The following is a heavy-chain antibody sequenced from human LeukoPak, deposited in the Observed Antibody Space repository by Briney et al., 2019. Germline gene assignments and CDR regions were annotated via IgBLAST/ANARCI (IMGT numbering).Heavy chain of an antibody. CDR2: IYYSGST. CDR3: ARQFILRATGTAGGAFDI. D-gene: IGHD1-1*01. V-gene: IGHV4-39*01. J-gene: IGHJ3*02. Sequence: PSETLSLTCTVSGGSISSSSYYWGWIRQPPGKGLEWIGSIYYSGSTYYNPSLKSRVTISVDTSKNQFSLKLSSVTAADTAVYYCARQFILRATGTAGGAFDIWGQGKMVTVSS. CDR1: GGSISSSSYY.